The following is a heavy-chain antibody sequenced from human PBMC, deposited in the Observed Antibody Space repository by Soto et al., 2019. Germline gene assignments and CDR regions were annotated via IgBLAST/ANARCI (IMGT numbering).Heavy chain of an antibody. Sequence: ASVKVSCKASGYTFTSYAMHWVRQAPGQRLEWMGWINAGNGNTKYAQKFQERVTITRDLSTSTAYMELSSLRSEDTAVYYCAAGAVVPAGYFDYWGQGTLVTVSS. V-gene: IGHV1-3*01. D-gene: IGHD2-2*01. CDR1: GYTFTSYA. CDR2: INAGNGNT. J-gene: IGHJ4*02. CDR3: AAGAVVPAGYFDY.